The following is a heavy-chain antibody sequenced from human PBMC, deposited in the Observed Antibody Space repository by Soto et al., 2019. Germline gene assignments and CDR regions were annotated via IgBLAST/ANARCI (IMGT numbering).Heavy chain of an antibody. CDR1: GFTFSSYA. D-gene: IGHD3-10*01. CDR2: ISGSGGST. V-gene: IGHV3-23*01. J-gene: IGHJ6*02. CDR3: AESTRRYGSGSYYYYGMDV. Sequence: GGSLRLSCAASGFTFSSYAMSWVRQAPGKGLEWVSVISGSGGSTYYADSVKGRFTISRDNSKNTLYLQMNSLRAEDTAVYYCAESTRRYGSGSYYYYGMDVWGQGTTVTVSS.